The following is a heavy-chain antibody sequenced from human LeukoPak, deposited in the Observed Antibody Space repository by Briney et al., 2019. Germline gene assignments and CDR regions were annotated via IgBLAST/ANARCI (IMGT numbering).Heavy chain of an antibody. CDR2: IIPIFGTA. Sequence: ASVKVSCKASGGTFSSYAISWVRQAPGQGLEWMGGIIPIFGTANYAQKFQGRVTITTDESTSTAYMELSSLRYEDTALYYCARKLRLAGNWFDPWGQGTLVTVSS. CDR3: ARKLRLAGNWFDP. J-gene: IGHJ5*02. V-gene: IGHV1-69*05. D-gene: IGHD2-15*01. CDR1: GGTFSSYA.